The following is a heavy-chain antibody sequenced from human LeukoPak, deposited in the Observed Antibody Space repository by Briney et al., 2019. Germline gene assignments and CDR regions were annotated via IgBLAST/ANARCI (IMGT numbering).Heavy chain of an antibody. CDR1: GYTLTELS. CDR2: FDPEDGET. J-gene: IGHJ6*02. CDR3: ATDGSGWYPYGMDV. Sequence: ASVKVSCKVSGYTLTELSMHWVRRAPGKGLEWMGGFDPEDGETIYAQKFQGRVTMTEDTSTDTAYMELSSLRSEDTAVYYCATDGSGWYPYGMDVWGQGTTVTVSS. D-gene: IGHD6-19*01. V-gene: IGHV1-24*01.